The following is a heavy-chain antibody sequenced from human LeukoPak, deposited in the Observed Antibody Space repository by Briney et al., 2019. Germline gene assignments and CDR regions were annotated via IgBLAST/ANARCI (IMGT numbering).Heavy chain of an antibody. Sequence: GGSLRLSRAASGFTFSDYYMTWIRQAPGKGLEWVSYISSSGSTKYYAGSVKGRFTISRDNAKNSLYLQMNSLRAEDTAVYYCAKVSSDTAMAPYFDYWGQGTLVTVSS. V-gene: IGHV3-11*04. D-gene: IGHD5-18*01. J-gene: IGHJ4*02. CDR2: ISSSGSTK. CDR3: AKVSSDTAMAPYFDY. CDR1: GFTFSDYY.